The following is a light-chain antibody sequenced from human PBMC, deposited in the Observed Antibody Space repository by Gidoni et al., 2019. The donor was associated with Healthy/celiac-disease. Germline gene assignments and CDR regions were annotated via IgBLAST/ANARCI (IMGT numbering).Light chain of an antibody. J-gene: IGKJ4*01. Sequence: EIVLTQSPATLSLSPGERATLSCRASQSVSSYLAWYQQKPGQAPRLLIYDASNRATGIPARFRGRGSGEDFTRTNSSLEPEDFAVYYCQQRSNWTLTFGGGTKVEIK. CDR2: DAS. V-gene: IGKV3-11*01. CDR1: QSVSSY. CDR3: QQRSNWTLT.